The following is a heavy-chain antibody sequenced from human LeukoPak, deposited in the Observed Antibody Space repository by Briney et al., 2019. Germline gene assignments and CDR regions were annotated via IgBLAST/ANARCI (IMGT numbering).Heavy chain of an antibody. Sequence: PGGSLRLSCAASGFTFRDYWMSWVRQAPGKGLEWVANIKPDGSDKYYVGSVKGRFTVSRDNTENSLHLQMNSLRAEDTAMYYCAREAYWSFDYWGQGTLVTVSS. J-gene: IGHJ4*02. CDR1: GFTFRDYW. CDR2: IKPDGSDK. CDR3: AREAYWSFDY. V-gene: IGHV3-7*04. D-gene: IGHD2-8*02.